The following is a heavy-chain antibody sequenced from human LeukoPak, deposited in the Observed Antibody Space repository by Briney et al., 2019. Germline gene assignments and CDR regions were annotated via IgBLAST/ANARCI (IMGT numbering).Heavy chain of an antibody. CDR1: GLTFSSYW. V-gene: IGHV3-7*01. CDR2: IKQDGSEK. J-gene: IGHJ6*02. Sequence: HPGGSLRLSGAASGLTFSSYWMSWVRQAPGKGLEWVANIKQDGSEKYYVDSVKGRFTISRDNAKNSLYLQMNSLRAEDTAVYYCARDAGQDYYGSENGYYYYGMDVWGQGTTVTVSS. CDR3: ARDAGQDYYGSENGYYYYGMDV. D-gene: IGHD3-10*01.